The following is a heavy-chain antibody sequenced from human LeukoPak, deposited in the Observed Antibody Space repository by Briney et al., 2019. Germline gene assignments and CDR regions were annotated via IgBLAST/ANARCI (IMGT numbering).Heavy chain of an antibody. V-gene: IGHV4-34*11. Sequence: SETLSLTCAVYGGSFSGYYWSWIRQPPGKGLEWIGYIYYSGSTNYNPSLKSRVTISVDTSKNQFSLKLSSVTAADTAVYYCAREHIVGHYYYYGMDVWGQGTTVTVSS. J-gene: IGHJ6*02. D-gene: IGHD2-21*01. CDR2: IYYSGST. CDR3: AREHIVGHYYYYGMDV. CDR1: GGSFSGYY.